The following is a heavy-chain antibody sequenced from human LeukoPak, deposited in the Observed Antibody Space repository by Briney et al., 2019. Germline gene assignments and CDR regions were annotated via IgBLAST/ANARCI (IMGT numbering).Heavy chain of an antibody. CDR1: GGSISSYY. CDR3: ARVSGYCSSTSCPPEFDI. CDR2: IYTSGST. J-gene: IGHJ3*02. V-gene: IGHV4-4*07. Sequence: PSETLSLTCTVSGGSISSYYWSWIRQPAGKRLEWIGRIYTSGSTNYNPSLKSRVTMSVDTSKNQFSLKLSSVTAADTAVYYCARVSGYCSSTSCPPEFDIWGQGTMVTVSS. D-gene: IGHD2-2*01.